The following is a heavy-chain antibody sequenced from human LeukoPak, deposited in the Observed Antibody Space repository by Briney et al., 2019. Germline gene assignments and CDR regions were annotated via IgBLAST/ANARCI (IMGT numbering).Heavy chain of an antibody. V-gene: IGHV4-39*01. CDR1: GGSISSSSYY. CDR3: ASYPRTYYDFWSGSTDV. J-gene: IGHJ6*04. CDR2: IYYSGST. Sequence: LVTLALTCTVSGGSISSSSYYWGWIRQPPGKGLEWIGSIYYSGSTYYNPSLKSRVTISVDTSKNQFSLKLSSVTAAATAVYYCASYPRTYYDFWSGSTDVWGKGTTVTVSS. D-gene: IGHD3-3*01.